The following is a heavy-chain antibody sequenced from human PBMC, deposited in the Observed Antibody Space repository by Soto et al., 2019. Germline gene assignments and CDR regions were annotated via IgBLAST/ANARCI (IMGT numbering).Heavy chain of an antibody. V-gene: IGHV3-30*18. CDR2: ISYDGSNK. CDR3: AKDRKAAAGSFDL. Sequence: GGSLRLSCAASGFTFSSYGMHWVRQAPGKGLEWVAVISYDGSNKYYADSVKGRFTISRDNSKNTLYLQMNSLRAEDTAVYYCAKDRKAAAGSFDLWGCGTLVTVSS. D-gene: IGHD6-13*01. CDR1: GFTFSSYG. J-gene: IGHJ2*01.